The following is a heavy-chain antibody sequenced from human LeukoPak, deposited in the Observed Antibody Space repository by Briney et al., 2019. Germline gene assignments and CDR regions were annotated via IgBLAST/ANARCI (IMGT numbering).Heavy chain of an antibody. J-gene: IGHJ3*02. D-gene: IGHD3-22*01. CDR2: IIPIFGTA. Sequence: SVKVSCKASGGTFSSYAISWVRQAPGQGLEWMGGIIPIFGTANYAQKFQGRVTITTDESTSTAYMELSSLRSEDTAVYYCAGEEHTYYYDSSGEGDAFDIWGQGTMVTVSS. CDR3: AGEEHTYYYDSSGEGDAFDI. CDR1: GGTFSSYA. V-gene: IGHV1-69*05.